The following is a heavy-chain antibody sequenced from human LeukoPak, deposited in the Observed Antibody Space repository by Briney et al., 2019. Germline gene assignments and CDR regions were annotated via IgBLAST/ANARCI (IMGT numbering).Heavy chain of an antibody. CDR2: ITGDGGFT. Sequence: GGSLRLSCAASGFTSDAYAMHWVRQPPGKGLEWVSLITGDGGFTCHADSVKGRFTISRDNSKNSLYLQMNSLRTEDTSLYYCAKSGNSGSGSYLDYWGPGTLVTVSS. D-gene: IGHD3-10*01. V-gene: IGHV3-43*02. CDR1: GFTSDAYA. CDR3: AKSGNSGSGSYLDY. J-gene: IGHJ4*02.